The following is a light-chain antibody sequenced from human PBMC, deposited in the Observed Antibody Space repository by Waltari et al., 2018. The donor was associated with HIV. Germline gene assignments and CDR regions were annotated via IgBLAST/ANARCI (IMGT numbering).Light chain of an antibody. Sequence: SYVLTQPPSVSVAPGQTARITCGGNNIGSNTVHWYQQSPGQAPVLVVHADSDRPSGIPERFSGPNSGNTATLTISRVEAGDEADYYCQVWDSRSDHPVLGGGTRLTVL. CDR1: NIGSNT. CDR2: ADS. J-gene: IGLJ3*02. V-gene: IGLV3-21*02. CDR3: QVWDSRSDHPV.